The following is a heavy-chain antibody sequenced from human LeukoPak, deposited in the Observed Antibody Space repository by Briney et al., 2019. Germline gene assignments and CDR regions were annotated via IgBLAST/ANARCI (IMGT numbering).Heavy chain of an antibody. CDR2: IYYSGST. CDR3: ARRRGNTSGFQGYYFDY. V-gene: IGHV4-31*03. D-gene: IGHD6-19*01. Sequence: PSETLSLTCTVSGGSVSSGDYYWSWIRQLPGKGLEWIGYIYYSGSTYYNPSLKSRLTISVDTSKSQFSLKLSSVTAADTAVYYCARRRGNTSGFQGYYFDYWGQGTLVTVSS. J-gene: IGHJ4*02. CDR1: GGSVSSGDYY.